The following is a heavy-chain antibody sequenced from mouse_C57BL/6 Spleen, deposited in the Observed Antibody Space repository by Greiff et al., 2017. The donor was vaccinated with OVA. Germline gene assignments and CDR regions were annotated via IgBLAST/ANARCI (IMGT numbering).Heavy chain of an antibody. J-gene: IGHJ1*03. CDR2: IYPSDSET. V-gene: IGHV1-61*01. Sequence: QVQLQQPGAELVRPGSSVKLSCKASGYTFTSYWMDWVKQRPGQGLEWIGNIYPSDSETHYNQKFKDKATLTVDKSSSTAYMQLSSLTSEDSAVYYCARRDYGYFDVWGTGTMVTVSS. CDR1: GYTFTSYW. CDR3: ARRDYGYFDV.